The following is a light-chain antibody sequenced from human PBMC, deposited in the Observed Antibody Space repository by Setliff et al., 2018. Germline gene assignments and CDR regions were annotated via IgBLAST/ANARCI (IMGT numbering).Light chain of an antibody. CDR2: DVT. CDR1: SSDVGKYNL. V-gene: IGLV2-23*02. CDR3: CSYASSTTFVV. Sequence: QSALSQPASVSGSPGQSITISCTGTSSDVGKYNLVSWYQQYPGKAPKLMIYDVTKRPSGVSNRFSGSKSDKTASLTISGLQAEDEADYYCCSYASSTTFVVFGGGTKGTV. J-gene: IGLJ2*01.